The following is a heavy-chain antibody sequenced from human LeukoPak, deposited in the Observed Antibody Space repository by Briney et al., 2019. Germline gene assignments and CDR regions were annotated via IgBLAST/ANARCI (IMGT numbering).Heavy chain of an antibody. Sequence: GGSLRLSCVASGLTFSNAWMTWVRQAPGKGLEWVANIKPDGDVKYYEDSVKGRFTISRDNAKNLLYLEMNSLGTEDTAIYYCARDAEILWFGVFDNWGQGTLVAVSS. V-gene: IGHV3-7*01. CDR1: GLTFSNAW. CDR2: IKPDGDVK. J-gene: IGHJ4*02. D-gene: IGHD3-10*01. CDR3: ARDAEILWFGVFDN.